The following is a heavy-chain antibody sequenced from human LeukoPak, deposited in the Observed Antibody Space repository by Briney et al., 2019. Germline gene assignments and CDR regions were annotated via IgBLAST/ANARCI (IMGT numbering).Heavy chain of an antibody. V-gene: IGHV3-49*03. Sequence: GGSLRLSCTASGFTFGDYAMSWISQAPGKGLEWVGFIRSKAYGETADYAASVKGRFTISRDDSKAIAYLQMNSLKTEDTAVYHCTRDRGAYNLYDYWGQGTLVTVSS. D-gene: IGHD1-1*01. J-gene: IGHJ4*02. CDR3: TRDRGAYNLYDY. CDR2: IRSKAYGETA. CDR1: GFTFGDYA.